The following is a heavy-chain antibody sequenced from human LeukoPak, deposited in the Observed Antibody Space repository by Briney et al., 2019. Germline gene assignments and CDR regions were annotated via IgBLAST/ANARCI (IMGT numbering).Heavy chain of an antibody. D-gene: IGHD3-3*01. J-gene: IGHJ5*02. V-gene: IGHV1-18*01. Sequence: GASVKVSCKASGYTFTSYGISWVRQAPGQGLEWMGWISAYNGNTNYAQKLQGRVTMTTDTSTSTAYMELRSLRSDDTAVYYCARTYYDFWSGYYRGIWFDPWGQGTLVTVSS. CDR3: ARTYYDFWSGYYRGIWFDP. CDR1: GYTFTSYG. CDR2: ISAYNGNT.